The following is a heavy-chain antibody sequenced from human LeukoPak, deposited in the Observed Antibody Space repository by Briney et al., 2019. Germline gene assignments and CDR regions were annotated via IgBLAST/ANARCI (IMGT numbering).Heavy chain of an antibody. J-gene: IGHJ4*02. CDR2: IKSKTDGGTT. CDR1: GFPFSNYG. D-gene: IGHD2-15*01. V-gene: IGHV3-15*01. Sequence: PGRSLRLSCAASGFPFSNYGMHWVRQAPGKGLEWVGRIKSKTDGGTTDYAAPVKGRFTISRDDSKNTLYLQMNSLKTEDTAVYYCTTEFPNIVVVVAATANPIPFDYWGQGTLVTVSS. CDR3: TTEFPNIVVVVAATANPIPFDY.